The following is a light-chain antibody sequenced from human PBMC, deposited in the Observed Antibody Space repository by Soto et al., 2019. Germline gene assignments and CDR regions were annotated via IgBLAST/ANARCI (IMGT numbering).Light chain of an antibody. CDR3: QHYHSFPHT. CDR2: DAS. CDR1: QSISNW. Sequence: DIQMTQSPSTLSAYVGDRVTITCRASQSISNWLAWYQQKPGKAPKLLIYDASKLESGVPSRFSGSGSGTEFTLPIRSLQPDDFASYYCQHYHSFPHTFGQGAKLEIK. J-gene: IGKJ2*01. V-gene: IGKV1-5*01.